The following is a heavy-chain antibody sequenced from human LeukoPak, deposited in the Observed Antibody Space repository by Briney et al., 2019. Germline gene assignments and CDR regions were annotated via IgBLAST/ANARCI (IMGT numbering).Heavy chain of an antibody. CDR3: ERGGGLDV. CDR2: INHNGNGN. D-gene: IGHD3-16*01. V-gene: IGHV3-7*03. Sequence: GGSLRLSCAASGFTFSSYWMNWARQAPGKGLEWVASINHNGNGNYYVDSVKGRFTISRDNAKNSLYLQMSNLRAEDTAVYFCERGGGLDVWGQGDTVTVSS. CDR1: GFTFSSYW. J-gene: IGHJ6*02.